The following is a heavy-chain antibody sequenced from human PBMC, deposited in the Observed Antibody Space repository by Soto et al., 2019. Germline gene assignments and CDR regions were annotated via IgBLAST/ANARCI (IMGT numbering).Heavy chain of an antibody. V-gene: IGHV1-69*02. CDR2: IIPILGIA. J-gene: IGHJ3*02. Sequence: ASVKVSCKASGGTFSSYTISWVRQAPGQGLEWMGRIIPILGIANYAQKLQGRVTMTADKSTSTAYMELRSLRSDDTAVYYCARGKNAEVAFDIWGQGTMVTVSS. CDR1: GGTFSSYT. CDR3: ARGKNAEVAFDI.